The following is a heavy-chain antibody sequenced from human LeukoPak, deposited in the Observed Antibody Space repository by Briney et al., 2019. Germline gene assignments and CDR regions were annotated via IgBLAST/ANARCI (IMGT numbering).Heavy chain of an antibody. CDR1: GGSISSYY. V-gene: IGHV4-4*07. CDR2: IYTSGST. CDR3: ARDNRGYCSGGSCYDWFGP. Sequence: SETLSLTCTVSGGSISSYYWSWIRQPAGKGLEWIGRIYTSGSTNYNPSLKSRVTMSVDTSKNQFSLRLSSVTAADTAVYYCARDNRGYCSGGSCYDWFGPWGQGTLVTVSS. J-gene: IGHJ5*02. D-gene: IGHD2-15*01.